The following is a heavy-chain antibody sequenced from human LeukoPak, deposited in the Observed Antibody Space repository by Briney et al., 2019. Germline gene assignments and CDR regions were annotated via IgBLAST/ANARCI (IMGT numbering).Heavy chain of an antibody. Sequence: QAGGSLRLSCAASGFTFSSYWMSWVRQAPGKGLEWVANIKQDGSEKYYVDSVKGRFTISRDNAKNTLYLQMNSLRAEDTAVYYCARVEYSGYERVPFDYWGQGTLVTVSS. J-gene: IGHJ4*02. CDR2: IKQDGSEK. CDR1: GFTFSSYW. CDR3: ARVEYSGYERVPFDY. V-gene: IGHV3-7*01. D-gene: IGHD5-12*01.